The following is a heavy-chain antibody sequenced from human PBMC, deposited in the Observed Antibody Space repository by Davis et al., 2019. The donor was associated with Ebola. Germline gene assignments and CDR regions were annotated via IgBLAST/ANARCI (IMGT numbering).Heavy chain of an antibody. D-gene: IGHD1-7*01. CDR3: ARVSHNWNSYYFDY. J-gene: IGHJ4*02. Sequence: PGGSLRLSCAASGFTFSSYWMSWVRQAPGKGLEWVANIKQDGSEKYYVDSVKGRFTISRDNAKNSLYLQMNSLRAEDTAVYYCARVSHNWNSYYFDYWGQGTLVTVSS. V-gene: IGHV3-7*03. CDR1: GFTFSSYW. CDR2: IKQDGSEK.